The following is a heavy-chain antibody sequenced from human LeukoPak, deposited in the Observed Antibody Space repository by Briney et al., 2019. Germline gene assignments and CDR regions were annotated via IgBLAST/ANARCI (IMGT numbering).Heavy chain of an antibody. CDR1: GFTFSSHW. J-gene: IGHJ4*02. D-gene: IGHD6-13*01. CDR2: SDSDGSIT. CDR3: ARGGVVAAADY. Sequence: GGSLRLSCAASGFTFSSHWMFWVRQAPGEGLVWVSLSDSDGSITTYADSVKGRFTMSRDNAKNTLYLQMNSLRAEDTAVYYCARGGVVAAADYWGQGTLVTVSS. V-gene: IGHV3-74*01.